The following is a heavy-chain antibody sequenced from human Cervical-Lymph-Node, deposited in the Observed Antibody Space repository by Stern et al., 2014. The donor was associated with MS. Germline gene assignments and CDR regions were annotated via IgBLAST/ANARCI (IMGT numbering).Heavy chain of an antibody. D-gene: IGHD2-21*02. V-gene: IGHV1-69*02. CDR3: ARGLVVTATPDV. Sequence: QVQLVQSGAEVKKPGSSVKVSCKASGGTFSSYTISWVRQGPGQGLEWMGRIIPILGIANYAQKFQGRVTITADKSTSTAYMELSSLRSEDTAVYYCARGLVVTATPDVWGQGTTVTVSS. CDR1: GGTFSSYT. J-gene: IGHJ6*02. CDR2: IIPILGIA.